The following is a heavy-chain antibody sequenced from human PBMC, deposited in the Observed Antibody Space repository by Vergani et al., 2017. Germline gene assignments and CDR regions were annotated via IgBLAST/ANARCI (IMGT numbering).Heavy chain of an antibody. CDR1: GFTFTNYG. CDR2: TRYDGIVE. D-gene: IGHD2-15*01. CDR3: ATAGAAXCRGASCKNFFEY. Sequence: QVQLVESGGGVVQPGGSLILSCAASGFTFTNYGMHWVRQAPGKGLEWVAFTRYDGIVEYYGDSVRGRFTISRDNSKNTLYLQMNRLRPEDTAVYYCATAGAAXCRGASCKNFFEYWGQGTLVTVT. J-gene: IGHJ4*02. V-gene: IGHV3-30*02.